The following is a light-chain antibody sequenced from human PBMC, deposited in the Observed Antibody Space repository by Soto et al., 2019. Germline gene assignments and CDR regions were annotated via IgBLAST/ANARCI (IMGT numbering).Light chain of an antibody. CDR3: LQHNNYPRT. V-gene: IGKV1-6*01. CDR1: QAIKND. J-gene: IGKJ1*01. CDR2: AAS. Sequence: AIQMTQSPSSLSASVGDRVTITCRASQAIKNDLAWYQQKPGEPPNLLIFAASSLRSGVPSRFSGSGSGSDFTLTITSLQPEDFATYFCLQHNNYPRTFGQGTKVEIK.